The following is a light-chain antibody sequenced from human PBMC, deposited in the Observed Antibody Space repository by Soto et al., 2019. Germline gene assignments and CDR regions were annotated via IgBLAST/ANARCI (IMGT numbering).Light chain of an antibody. J-gene: IGKJ3*01. CDR2: GAS. CDR3: QQYNTWPPT. CDR1: QSVGRD. V-gene: IGKV3-15*01. Sequence: EIVMTQSPATLSVSPGEGATLSCRASQSVGRDLAWYQQKPGQAPRLLIYGASNRATGIPARFTGSGSGTEYTLAINSMQSEGFAVYWCQQYNTWPPTFGPGTTVDIK.